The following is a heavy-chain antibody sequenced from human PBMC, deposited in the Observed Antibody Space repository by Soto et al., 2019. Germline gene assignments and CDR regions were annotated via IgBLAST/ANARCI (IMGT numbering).Heavy chain of an antibody. J-gene: IGHJ4*02. CDR2: IQSDGSSP. CDR3: ARGGDPDY. Sequence: EVQLVESGGGLVQPGGSLRLSCVASGFTFNYYWMHWIRQAPGKGLVWVSRIQSDGSSPDYVDSVKGRFTISRDNAKNTLYLQMNNLRAEDTAVYYCARGGDPDYWGQGTLVTVSS. CDR1: GFTFNYYW. D-gene: IGHD2-21*02. V-gene: IGHV3-74*01.